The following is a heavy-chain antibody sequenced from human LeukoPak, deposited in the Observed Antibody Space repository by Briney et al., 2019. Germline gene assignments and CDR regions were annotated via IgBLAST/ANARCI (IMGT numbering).Heavy chain of an antibody. CDR2: INPSGGRT. D-gene: IGHD3-3*01. V-gene: IGHV1-46*01. CDR3: ARGHTRVLRFLNWLPRAEYFYH. CDR1: GYTLTTYH. Sequence: GASVKVSCKASGYTLTTYHVHWVRQAPGQGLEWMGIINPSGGRTTYAQKFQGRVTMTRDTSTSTVYMELTDLTSEDTAVYFCARGHTRVLRFLNWLPRAEYFYHRGQGTLVTVSS. J-gene: IGHJ1*01.